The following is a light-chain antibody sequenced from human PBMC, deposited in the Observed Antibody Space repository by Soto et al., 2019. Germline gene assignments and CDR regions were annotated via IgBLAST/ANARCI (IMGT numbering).Light chain of an antibody. CDR3: QEHNNWHPIT. CDR1: QSISSK. Sequence: EIVMTQSPATLSVSPGEIATLYFSASQSISSKLAWYQQKPGQAPRLLIYGASTRATGIPARFSGSGSGTEFTLTITSLQSEDFAVYYCQEHNNWHPITFGGGTKVDI. J-gene: IGKJ4*01. V-gene: IGKV3-15*01. CDR2: GAS.